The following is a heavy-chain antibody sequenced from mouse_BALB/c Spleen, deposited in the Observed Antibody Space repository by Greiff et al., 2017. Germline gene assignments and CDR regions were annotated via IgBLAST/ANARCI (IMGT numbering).Heavy chain of an antibody. CDR2: ILPGSGST. CDR3: GRGANYEFDD. CDR1: GYSFTSYW. V-gene: IGHV1-9*01. D-gene: IGHD2-1*01. J-gene: IGHJ3*01. Sequence: QVQLQQSGPELMKPGHSVTITCTATGYSFTSYWLEWVKQRPGHGLEWIGEILPGSGSTNYKEKFNGKSTYTAYTSTNTAYMQLSSLTSDDSADYYCGRGANYEFDDWGEGTMVTVSA.